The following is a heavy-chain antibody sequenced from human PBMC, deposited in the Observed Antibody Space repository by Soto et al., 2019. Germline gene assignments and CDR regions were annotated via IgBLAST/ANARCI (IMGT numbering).Heavy chain of an antibody. CDR3: ARGGIVVVPAATGWFDP. V-gene: IGHV4-34*01. D-gene: IGHD2-2*01. Sequence: QVQLQQWGAGLLKPSETLSLTCAVYGGSFSGYYWSWIRKPPGQGLEWIGEINHSGSTNYNPSLTSRVTISVDTSKNQLSLKLSSVTAADTAVYYCARGGIVVVPAATGWFDPWGQGTLVTVSS. CDR2: INHSGST. J-gene: IGHJ5*02. CDR1: GGSFSGYY.